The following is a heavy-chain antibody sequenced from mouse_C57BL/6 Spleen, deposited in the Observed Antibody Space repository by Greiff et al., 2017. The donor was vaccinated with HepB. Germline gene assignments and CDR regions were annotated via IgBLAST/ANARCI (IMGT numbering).Heavy chain of an antibody. Sequence: QVQLQQPGAELVRPGSSVKLSCKASGYTFTSYWMHWVKQRPIQGLEWIGNIDPSDSETHYNQKFKDKATLTVDKSSSTAYMQLSSLTSEDSAVYYCARSPRQLLYYYAMDYWGQGTSVTVSS. CDR1: GYTFTSYW. J-gene: IGHJ4*01. D-gene: IGHD3-2*01. CDR2: IDPSDSET. V-gene: IGHV1-52*01. CDR3: ARSPRQLLYYYAMDY.